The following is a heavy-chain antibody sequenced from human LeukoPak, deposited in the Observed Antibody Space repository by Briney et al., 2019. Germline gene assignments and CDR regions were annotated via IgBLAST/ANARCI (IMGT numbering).Heavy chain of an antibody. CDR1: GFTFSSYS. D-gene: IGHD3-10*01. V-gene: IGHV3-21*01. Sequence: GGSLRLSCAASGFTFSSYSMNWVRQAPGKGLEWVSSISSSSSYIYYADSVKGRFTISRDNAKNSLYLQMNSLRAEDTAVYYCARDLRGGSGTYYNVFFDYWGQGILVTVSS. J-gene: IGHJ4*02. CDR2: ISSSSSYI. CDR3: ARDLRGGSGTYYNVFFDY.